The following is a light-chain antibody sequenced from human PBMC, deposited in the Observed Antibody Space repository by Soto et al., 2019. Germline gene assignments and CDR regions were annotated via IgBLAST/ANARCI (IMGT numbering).Light chain of an antibody. CDR1: HSVSSSY. J-gene: IGKJ2*01. CDR3: QQYDRSSYT. CDR2: GAS. V-gene: IGKV3-20*01. Sequence: EIVLTQSPGTLSLSPGESATLSCRASHSVSSSYLAWYQQKRGQSPRLLIYGASKRATGIPDRFSGSGSGTDLTLTISRLEPEDFAVYYCQQYDRSSYTFGQGTRLEI.